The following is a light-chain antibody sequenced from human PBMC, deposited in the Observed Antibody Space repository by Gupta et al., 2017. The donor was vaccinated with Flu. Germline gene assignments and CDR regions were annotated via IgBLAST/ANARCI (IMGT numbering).Light chain of an antibody. CDR1: SSDVGNYDY. V-gene: IGLV2-11*03. Sequence: SVTISCTGTSSDVGNYDYVSWYQQHPGKAPKLIIYNVFERPSGVPARFSGSKSGDTASLTVSGLQPEDEASYYCCSYAGTFTFVFGGGTNLTVL. J-gene: IGLJ2*01. CDR2: NVF. CDR3: CSYAGTFTFV.